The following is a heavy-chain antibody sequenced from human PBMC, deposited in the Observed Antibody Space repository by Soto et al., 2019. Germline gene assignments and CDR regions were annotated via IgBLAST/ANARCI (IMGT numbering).Heavy chain of an antibody. J-gene: IGHJ3*01. CDR3: ARDRCRSASCYQTYAFDL. Sequence: GESLKISCAASGFNFSSYTMNWVRQAPGKGLEWVSSISSGNRYIYYADSVRGRLIISRDDATNSLYLQMTSLRAEDTAVYYCARDRCRSASCYQTYAFDLWGQGTMVTVSS. CDR2: ISSGNRYI. V-gene: IGHV3-21*01. D-gene: IGHD2-15*01. CDR1: GFNFSSYT.